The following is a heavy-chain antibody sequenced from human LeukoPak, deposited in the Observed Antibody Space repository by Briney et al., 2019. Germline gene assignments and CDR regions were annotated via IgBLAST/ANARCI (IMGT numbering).Heavy chain of an antibody. CDR2: IYYSGST. D-gene: IGHD6-13*01. V-gene: IGHV4-30-4*01. CDR3: ARDLSAAAGSGHWFDP. J-gene: IGHJ5*02. Sequence: SETLSLTCTVSGGSFSSGDYYWSWIRQPPGKGLEWSVYIYYSGSTYYSPSLKSRVTISVDTSKNQFSLKLRSVTAADTAVYYCARDLSAAAGSGHWFDPWGQGTLVTVSS. CDR1: GGSFSSGDYY.